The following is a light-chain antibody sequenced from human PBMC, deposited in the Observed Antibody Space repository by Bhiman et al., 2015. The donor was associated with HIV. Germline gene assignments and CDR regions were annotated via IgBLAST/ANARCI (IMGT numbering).Light chain of an antibody. Sequence: QSALTQPASVSGSPGQSITISCTGTSSDVGGYNYVSWCQQHPGKAPKLMIYDVSNRPSGVSNRFSGSKSGNTASLTISGLQTEDEADYYCSSYAGSNNFPVFGTGTKVTVL. CDR1: SSDVGGYNY. V-gene: IGLV2-14*03. CDR3: SSYAGSNNFPV. CDR2: DVS. J-gene: IGLJ1*01.